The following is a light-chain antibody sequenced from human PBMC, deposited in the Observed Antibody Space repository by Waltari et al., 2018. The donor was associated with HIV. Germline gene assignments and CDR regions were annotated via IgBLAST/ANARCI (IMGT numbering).Light chain of an antibody. CDR2: DAS. J-gene: IGLJ2*01. CDR3: SSYTSSHVV. CDR1: SSDVGGYNY. Sequence: QSALTQPASVSGSPGQSITISCTGTSSDVGGYNYVSWYQQHPGKAPKLMIYDASKRPSGFSNRFSCSKSGNTASLTISALQAEDDADYYCSSYTSSHVVFGGGTKLTVL. V-gene: IGLV2-14*01.